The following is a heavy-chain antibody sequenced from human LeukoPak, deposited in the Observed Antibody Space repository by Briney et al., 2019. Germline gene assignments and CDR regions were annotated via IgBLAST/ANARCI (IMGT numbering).Heavy chain of an antibody. J-gene: IGHJ4*02. V-gene: IGHV3-23*01. CDR2: ISGSGGST. CDR3: AKVGSSWYLEDYYFDY. D-gene: IGHD6-13*01. Sequence: GGSLRLSCAASGFTFSSYAMSWVRQAPGKGLEWVSAISGSGGSTYYADSVKGRFTISRDNSKNTLYLQMNSLRAEGTAVYYCAKVGSSWYLEDYYFDYWGQGTLVTVSS. CDR1: GFTFSSYA.